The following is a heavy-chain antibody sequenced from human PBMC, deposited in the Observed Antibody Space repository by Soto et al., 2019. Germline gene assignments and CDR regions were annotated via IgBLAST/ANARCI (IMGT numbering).Heavy chain of an antibody. CDR3: ARGSTDSDPGGRIFDF. CDR1: GITCGSRA. Sequence: LRLSCVASGITCGSRAMSWVRQAPGEGLEWVSTITDTGGDTKYSDSVRGRFTMSRDNSKKTLYLQMNNLRVEDSALYYCARGSTDSDPGGRIFDFWGRGTLVTVSS. V-gene: IGHV3-23*01. J-gene: IGHJ4*02. CDR2: ITDTGGDT. D-gene: IGHD2-15*01.